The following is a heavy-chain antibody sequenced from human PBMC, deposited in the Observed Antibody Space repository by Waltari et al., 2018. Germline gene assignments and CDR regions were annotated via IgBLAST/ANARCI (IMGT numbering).Heavy chain of an antibody. Sequence: EVQLVESGGNLVQPGESLRLSCAASGFTFSRFWMHWVRQGPGKGLVWVSRINSDGTSIGYADSVKGRFTISRDNAKNTLYLQMNSLRVEDTAVYYCARNPRYDSPDWGQGTLVTVSS. J-gene: IGHJ4*02. D-gene: IGHD3-22*01. V-gene: IGHV3-74*01. CDR3: ARNPRYDSPD. CDR2: INSDGTSI. CDR1: GFTFSRFW.